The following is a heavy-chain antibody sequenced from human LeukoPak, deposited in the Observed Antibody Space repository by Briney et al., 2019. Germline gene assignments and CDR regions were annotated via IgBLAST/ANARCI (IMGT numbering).Heavy chain of an antibody. V-gene: IGHV4-59*01. CDR1: GGSISSYY. D-gene: IGHD4-23*01. J-gene: IGHJ4*02. Sequence: SETLSFTCTVSGGSISSYYWSWIRQPPGKGLEWIGYIYYSGSTNYNPSLKSRVTISVDTSKNQFSLKLSSVTAADTAVYYCASGGNHDYWGQGTLVTVSS. CDR3: ASGGNHDY. CDR2: IYYSGST.